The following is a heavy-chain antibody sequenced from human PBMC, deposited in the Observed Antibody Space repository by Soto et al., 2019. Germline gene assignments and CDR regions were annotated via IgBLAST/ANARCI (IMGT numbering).Heavy chain of an antibody. D-gene: IGHD6-13*01. CDR3: ARDWCTRAAAGTCNYYYYYGMDV. V-gene: IGHV3-30-3*01. CDR2: ISYDGSNK. Sequence: PGGSLRLSCAASGFTFSSYAMHWVRQAPGKGLEWVAVISYDGSNKYYADSVKGRFTISRDNSKNTLYLQMNSLRAEDTAVYYCARDWCTRAAAGTCNYYYYYGMDVWGQGTTVTVSS. CDR1: GFTFSSYA. J-gene: IGHJ6*02.